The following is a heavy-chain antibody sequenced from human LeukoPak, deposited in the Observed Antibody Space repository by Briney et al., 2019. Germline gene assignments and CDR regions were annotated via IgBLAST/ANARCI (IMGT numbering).Heavy chain of an antibody. CDR2: ITTRGGST. D-gene: IGHD3-9*01. Sequence: GGSLTLSCAACGFTFSSYAISWLRQAPGKGLEWVSSITTRGGSTYYAVSVKGRFTTSRDNSKNTLYLQVNSLRAEDTAFYYCARSTSFWFFEYWGQGTLVTVSS. CDR3: ARSTSFWFFEY. CDR1: GFTFSSYA. V-gene: IGHV3-23*01. J-gene: IGHJ4*02.